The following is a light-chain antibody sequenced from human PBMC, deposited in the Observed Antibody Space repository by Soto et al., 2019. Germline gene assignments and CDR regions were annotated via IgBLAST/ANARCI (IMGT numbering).Light chain of an antibody. CDR1: QSVNSY. Sequence: EIVLTQSPATRSLSPGERATLSCTASQSVNSYLAWYQQKPGQAPRLLIYDASNRATGIPARFSGSGSGTDFTLTTSSLEPEDFAVYYCQQRSSWPITFGQGTRLEIK. J-gene: IGKJ5*01. CDR3: QQRSSWPIT. V-gene: IGKV3-11*01. CDR2: DAS.